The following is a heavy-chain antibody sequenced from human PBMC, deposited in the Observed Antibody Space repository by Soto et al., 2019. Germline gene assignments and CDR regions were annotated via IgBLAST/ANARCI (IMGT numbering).Heavy chain of an antibody. D-gene: IGHD6-13*01. CDR2: INHSGST. J-gene: IGHJ3*02. CDR3: ARGGAAAGYAFDI. V-gene: IGHV4-34*01. Sequence: QVQLQQWGAGLLKPSETLSLTCAVYGGSFSGYYWSWIRQPPGKGLEWIGEINHSGSTNYNPSLRSRVPISVDTSKNQFSLKLSSVTAADTALYYCARGGAAAGYAFDIWGQGTMVTVSS. CDR1: GGSFSGYY.